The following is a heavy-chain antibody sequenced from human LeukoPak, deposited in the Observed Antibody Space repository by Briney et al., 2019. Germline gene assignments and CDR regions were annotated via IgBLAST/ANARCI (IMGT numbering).Heavy chain of an antibody. CDR3: ARSSPKTPMVRGAPY. CDR1: GYTFTSYG. D-gene: IGHD3-10*01. V-gene: IGHV1-18*01. Sequence: VASVKVSCKASGYTFTSYGIGWVRQAPGQGLEWMGWISAYNGNTNYAQKLQGRVTMTTDTSTSTAYMELRSLRSDDTAVYYCARSSPKTPMVRGAPYWGQGALVTVSS. CDR2: ISAYNGNT. J-gene: IGHJ4*02.